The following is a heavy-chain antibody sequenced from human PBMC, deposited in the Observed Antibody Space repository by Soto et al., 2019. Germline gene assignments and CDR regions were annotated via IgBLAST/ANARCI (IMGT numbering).Heavy chain of an antibody. CDR3: AGAFRGWLPITGTTGYYYYMDV. V-gene: IGHV4-59*08. CDR1: GGSISSYY. CDR2: IYYSGST. D-gene: IGHD1-7*01. Sequence: QVQLQESGPGLVKPSETLSLTCTVSGGSISSYYWSWIRQPPGKGLEWIGYIYYSGSTNYNPSLKSRVTISVDTSKKQFSLKLSSVTATATAVYYCAGAFRGWLPITGTTGYYYYMDVWGKGTTVTVSS. J-gene: IGHJ6*03.